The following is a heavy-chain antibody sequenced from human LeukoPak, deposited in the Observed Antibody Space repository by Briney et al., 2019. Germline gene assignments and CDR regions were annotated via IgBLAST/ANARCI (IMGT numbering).Heavy chain of an antibody. CDR3: AREKYDRGGYYYYFDY. CDR2: INPSAGST. Sequence: GASVKVSCKASGYTFTSYYMHWVRQAPGQGLEWMGIINPSAGSTSYAQKFQGRVTLTTDTSTSTAYMELRSLRSDDTALYYCAREKYDRGGYYYYFDYWGQGTLVTVSS. V-gene: IGHV1-46*01. D-gene: IGHD3-22*01. J-gene: IGHJ4*02. CDR1: GYTFTSYY.